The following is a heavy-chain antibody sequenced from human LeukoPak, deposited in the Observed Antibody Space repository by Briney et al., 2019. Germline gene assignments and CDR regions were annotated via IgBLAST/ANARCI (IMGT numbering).Heavy chain of an antibody. CDR3: AGDLGGHGS. Sequence: GGSLRLSCAASGFTFSDHYMTWIRQAPGKGLEWVSYIITTSSFTKYADSVKGRFTISRDNAKNSLYLQMNSLRAEDTAVYYCAGDLGGHGSWGQGTLVTVSS. D-gene: IGHD1-26*01. CDR2: IITTSSFT. V-gene: IGHV3-11*06. J-gene: IGHJ4*02. CDR1: GFTFSDHY.